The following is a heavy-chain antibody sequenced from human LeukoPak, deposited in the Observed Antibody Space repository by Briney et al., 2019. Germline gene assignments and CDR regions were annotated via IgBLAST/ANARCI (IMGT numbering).Heavy chain of an antibody. CDR1: GGTFSSYA. D-gene: IGHD2-21*02. Sequence: ASVKVSCKASGGTFSSYAISWVRQAPGQGLEWMGRIIPILGIANYAQKFQGRVTITADKSTSTAYMELSSLRSEDTAVYYCARDLGVVVTAHAFDIWGQGTMVTVSS. V-gene: IGHV1-69*04. CDR3: ARDLGVVVTAHAFDI. J-gene: IGHJ3*02. CDR2: IIPILGIA.